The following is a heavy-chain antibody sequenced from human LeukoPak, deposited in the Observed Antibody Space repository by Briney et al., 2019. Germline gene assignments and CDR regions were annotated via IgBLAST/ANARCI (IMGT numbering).Heavy chain of an antibody. J-gene: IGHJ4*02. Sequence: PGGSLRLSCAASGFTFSSYAMSWVRQAPGKGLEWVSAISGSGGSTYYADSVKGRFTISRDNSKNTLYLQMNSLRAEDTAVYYCAKDGRSIVGATSDFDYWGQGTLVTVSS. D-gene: IGHD1-26*01. CDR2: ISGSGGST. CDR1: GFTFSSYA. V-gene: IGHV3-23*01. CDR3: AKDGRSIVGATSDFDY.